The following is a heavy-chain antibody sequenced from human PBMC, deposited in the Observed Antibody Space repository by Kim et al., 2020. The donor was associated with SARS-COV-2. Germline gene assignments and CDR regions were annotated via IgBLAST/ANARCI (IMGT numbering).Heavy chain of an antibody. CDR1: GFTFSSYA. CDR2: ISYDGSNK. V-gene: IGHV3-30*04. CDR3: AREEHRIAAAGTLWYYYYYGMDV. Sequence: GGSLRLSCAASGFTFSSYAMHWVRQAPGKGLEWVAVISYDGSNKYYADSVKGRFTISRDNSKNTLYLQMNSLRAEDTAVYYCAREEHRIAAAGTLWYYYYYGMDVWGQGTTVTVSS. D-gene: IGHD6-13*01. J-gene: IGHJ6*02.